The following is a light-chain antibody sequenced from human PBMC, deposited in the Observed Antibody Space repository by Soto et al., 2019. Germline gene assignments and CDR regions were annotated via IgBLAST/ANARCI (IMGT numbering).Light chain of an antibody. CDR1: QSISSW. Sequence: DIKMTQSPSTLSASVGDRVTITCRASQSISSWLAWYQQKPGKAPKLLIYDASSLESGVPSRFSGSGSGTEFTLTISSLQPDEFATYDCQQYNSYSTFGQGTKVEIK. CDR2: DAS. CDR3: QQYNSYST. V-gene: IGKV1-5*01. J-gene: IGKJ1*01.